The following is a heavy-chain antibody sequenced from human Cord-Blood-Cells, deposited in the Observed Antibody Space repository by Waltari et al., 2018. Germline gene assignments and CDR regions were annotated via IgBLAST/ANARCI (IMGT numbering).Heavy chain of an antibody. CDR2: IYYSGST. CDR3: ARQKLGKEPDY. D-gene: IGHD7-27*01. CDR1: GGSISSRRYY. J-gene: IGHJ4*02. Sequence: QLHLQESGPGLVKPSATLSLTCTVSGGSISSRRYYWGWLRQPPGKGLEWLGSIYYSGSTYYNPSLKSRVTISVDTSKNQFSLKLSAVTAADTAVYYCARQKLGKEPDYWGQGTLVTVSS. V-gene: IGHV4-39*01.